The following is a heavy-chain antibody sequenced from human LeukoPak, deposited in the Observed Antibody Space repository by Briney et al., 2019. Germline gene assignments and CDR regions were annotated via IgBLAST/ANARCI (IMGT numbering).Heavy chain of an antibody. J-gene: IGHJ4*02. V-gene: IGHV3-13*01. Sequence: GGSLRLACAAAGFTFSDSDMHWVRQATGKCLEWVSAIGTAGDTYYTGSVKGRFTISREKAKNSLYLQMNSLRAGDTAVYYCVRVAKERVGGVYYFDYWGQGTPVTVSS. D-gene: IGHD1-1*01. CDR2: IGTAGDT. CDR3: VRVAKERVGGVYYFDY. CDR1: GFTFSDSD.